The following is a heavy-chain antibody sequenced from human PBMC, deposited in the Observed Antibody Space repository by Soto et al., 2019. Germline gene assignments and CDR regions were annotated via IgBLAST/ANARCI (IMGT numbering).Heavy chain of an antibody. CDR2: INHSGFT. J-gene: IGHJ4*02. CDR1: GGSFSGYY. D-gene: IGHD7-27*01. Sequence: PSETLSLTCAVSGGSFSGYYWSWIRQTPGKGLEWIGEINHSGFTNYNPSLKSRVTISVDTSKNQFSLKLSSVTAADTAVYYCARGTGDLFDYWGQGTLVTVS. V-gene: IGHV4-34*01. CDR3: ARGTGDLFDY.